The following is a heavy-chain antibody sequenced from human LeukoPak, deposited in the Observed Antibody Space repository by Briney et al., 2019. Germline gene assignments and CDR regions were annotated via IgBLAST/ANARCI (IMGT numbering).Heavy chain of an antibody. CDR3: ATSSTSQLILTGYYYYGMDV. CDR2: ISSSCSTI. V-gene: IGHV3-48*03. CDR1: GFTFSSCE. D-gene: IGHD1-26*01. J-gene: IGHJ6*04. Sequence: PQRLSCGACGFTFSSCEMKWRRQAPEKGVEWVSYISSSCSTIYCADSEERVFNISRNYAKNSLYLPINSLSAGETAVYYCATSSTSQLILTGYYYYGMDVWGKGTTVTVSS.